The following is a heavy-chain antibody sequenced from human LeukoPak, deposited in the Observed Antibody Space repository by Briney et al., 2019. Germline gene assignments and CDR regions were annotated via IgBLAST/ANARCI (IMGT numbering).Heavy chain of an antibody. D-gene: IGHD6-13*01. CDR3: ATSSSWYRFDY. Sequence: SETLSLTCTVSGGSITTTSSYWGWIRQPPGKGLQWIGSIYYGGSTYYNPSLKSRVTISVDTSKNQFSLSLSSVTAADMAMYYCATSSSWYRFDYWGQGTLVTVSS. J-gene: IGHJ4*02. CDR2: IYYGGST. CDR1: GGSITTTSSY. V-gene: IGHV4-39*01.